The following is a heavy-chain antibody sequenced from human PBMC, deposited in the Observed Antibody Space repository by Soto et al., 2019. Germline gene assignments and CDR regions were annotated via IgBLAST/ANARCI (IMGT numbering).Heavy chain of an antibody. D-gene: IGHD3-16*01. J-gene: IGHJ5*02. Sequence: XATLSLTCNVSGGSISNYYWTWVRQSPEKGLEWIGYMYYNGNINYNPSLKSRVTISIDTSKNQFSLTLKSVTAADTAVYYCASGGNWFDPWGQGVLVTVSS. CDR3: ASGGNWFDP. CDR2: MYYNGNI. CDR1: GGSISNYY. V-gene: IGHV4-59*01.